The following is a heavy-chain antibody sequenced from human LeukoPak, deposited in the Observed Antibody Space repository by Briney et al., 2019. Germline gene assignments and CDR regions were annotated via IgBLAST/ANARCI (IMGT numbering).Heavy chain of an antibody. J-gene: IGHJ5*02. CDR1: GFTFSNYA. V-gene: IGHV3-23*01. CDR2: VTGTTIST. Sequence: PGGSLRLSWAASGFTFSNYAMSWVRQAPEKGLEWVSTVTGTTISTNYADSVKGRFTISRDNSKNTLYLQMNSLRAEDTAIYYCAKDSSSAWFDPWGQGTLVTVSS. CDR3: AKDSSSAWFDP.